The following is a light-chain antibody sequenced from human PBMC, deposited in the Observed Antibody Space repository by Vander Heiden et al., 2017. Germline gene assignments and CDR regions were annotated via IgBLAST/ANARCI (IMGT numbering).Light chain of an antibody. Sequence: DIQMTQSPSSLSASVGDRVTITCRASQSSSSYLNWYQQKPGTAPKLLIYAASSLQSGVPSRCSGSGSGAEVTLTMSSLQPEDVATYYCQQSDSTPRTFGGGTKVEIK. V-gene: IGKV1-39*01. J-gene: IGKJ4*01. CDR2: AAS. CDR1: QSSSSY. CDR3: QQSDSTPRT.